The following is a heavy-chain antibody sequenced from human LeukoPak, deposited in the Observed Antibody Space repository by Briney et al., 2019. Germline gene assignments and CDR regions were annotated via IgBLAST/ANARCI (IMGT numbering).Heavy chain of an antibody. CDR3: ARDDSSGWYYFDY. CDR2: IKQDGSEE. Sequence: PGGSLRLSCAASGFTFSSYWMSWVRQAPGKGLEWVANIKQDGSEEYYVDSVKGRFTISRDNAKNSLYLQMNSLRAEDTAVYHCARDDSSGWYYFDYWGQGTLVTVSS. D-gene: IGHD6-19*01. J-gene: IGHJ4*02. V-gene: IGHV3-7*01. CDR1: GFTFSSYW.